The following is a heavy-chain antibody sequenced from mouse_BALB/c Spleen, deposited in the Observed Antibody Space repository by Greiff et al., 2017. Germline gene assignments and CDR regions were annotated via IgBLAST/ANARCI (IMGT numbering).Heavy chain of an antibody. CDR3: ASIYYDYDWFAY. Sequence: EVKLQESGPGLVKPSQSLSLTCTVTGYSINSDYAWNWIRQFPGNKLEWMGYISYSGSTSYNPSLKSRISITRDTSKNQFFLQLNSVTTEDTATYYCASIYYDYDWFAYWGQGTLVTVFA. D-gene: IGHD2-4*01. CDR2: ISYSGST. J-gene: IGHJ3*01. CDR1: GYSINSDYA. V-gene: IGHV3-2*02.